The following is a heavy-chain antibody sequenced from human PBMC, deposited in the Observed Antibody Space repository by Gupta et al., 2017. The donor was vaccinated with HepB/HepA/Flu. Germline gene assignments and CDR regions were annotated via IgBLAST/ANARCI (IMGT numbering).Heavy chain of an antibody. CDR2: MNPNSGNT. CDR3: ARGETIAARPGYYYYGMDV. V-gene: IGHV1-8*01. J-gene: IGHJ6*02. CDR1: GYTFTSYD. Sequence: QVQLVQSGAEVKKPGASVKVSCKASGYTFTSYDINWVRQATGQGLEWMGWMNPNSGNTGYAQKFQGRVTMTRNTSISTAYMELGSLRSEDTAVYYCARGETIAARPGYYYYGMDVWGQGTTVTVSS. D-gene: IGHD6-6*01.